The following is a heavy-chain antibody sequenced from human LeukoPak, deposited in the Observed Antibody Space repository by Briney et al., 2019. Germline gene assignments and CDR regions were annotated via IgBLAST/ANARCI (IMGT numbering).Heavy chain of an antibody. V-gene: IGHV3-23*01. D-gene: IGHD3-22*01. J-gene: IGHJ4*02. CDR1: GFTFSSYG. CDR3: AKKYYYDSRGYYFDY. Sequence: GGSLRLSCAASGFTFSSYGMSWVRQAPGKGLEWVSGISGDAGSTYYADSVKGRFTISGDNSKNTVCLQMSSLRAEGTAVYYCAKKYYYDSRGYYFDYWGEGTLVTVSS. CDR2: ISGDAGST.